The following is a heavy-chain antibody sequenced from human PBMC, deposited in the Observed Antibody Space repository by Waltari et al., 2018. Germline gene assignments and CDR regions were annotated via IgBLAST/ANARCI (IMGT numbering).Heavy chain of an antibody. V-gene: IGHV1-8*01. CDR3: ARAPITMVRGVLLMDV. Sequence: QVQLVQSGAEVKKPGASVKVSCKASGYTFTSYDINWGRQATGQGLEWMGWMNPNSGNTGDAQKFQGRVTMTLNTSISTAYMELSSLRSEDTAVYYCARAPITMVRGVLLMDVWGQGTTVTVSS. CDR2: MNPNSGNT. J-gene: IGHJ6*02. CDR1: GYTFTSYD. D-gene: IGHD3-10*01.